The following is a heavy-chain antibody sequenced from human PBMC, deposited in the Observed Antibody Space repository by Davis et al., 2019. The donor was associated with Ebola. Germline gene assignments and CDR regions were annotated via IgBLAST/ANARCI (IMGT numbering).Heavy chain of an antibody. CDR2: ISGSGGST. CDR3: TSETTVIDY. V-gene: IGHV3-23*01. D-gene: IGHD4-17*01. CDR1: GFTFSSYS. Sequence: GGSLRLSCAASGFTFSSYSMNWVRQAPGKGLEWVSAISGSGGSTYYADSVKGRFTISRDNSKNTLYLQMNSLKTEDTAVYYCTSETTVIDYWGQGTLVTVSS. J-gene: IGHJ4*02.